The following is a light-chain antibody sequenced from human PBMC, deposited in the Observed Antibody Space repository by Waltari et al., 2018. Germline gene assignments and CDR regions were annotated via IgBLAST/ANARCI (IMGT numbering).Light chain of an antibody. CDR1: QSVSSY. V-gene: IGKV3-11*01. CDR2: EAS. Sequence: EIVLTQSPATLSLSPVERATLSCRASQSVSSYLGWYQQKPGQAPRLLIYEASNMATGIPARFSGSGSGTDFTLTISSLEPEDFAVYYCQHRIDWPHTFGQGTKLEIK. J-gene: IGKJ2*01. CDR3: QHRIDWPHT.